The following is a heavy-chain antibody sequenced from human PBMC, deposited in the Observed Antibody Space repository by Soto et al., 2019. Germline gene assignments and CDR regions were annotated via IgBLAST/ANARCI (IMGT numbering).Heavy chain of an antibody. Sequence: QVQLVESGGGVGQPGRSLRLSCAASGSSLINYDMHWVRQAPGKGLEWVAVMSYDGSRQFYADSVRGRFSVSRDISKSALYLQMSSLRIEDTAIYYCAKGAWYGSSSSSDSWGQGTHVTVSS. D-gene: IGHD6-6*01. J-gene: IGHJ4*02. CDR1: GSSLINYD. CDR3: AKGAWYGSSSSSDS. CDR2: MSYDGSRQ. V-gene: IGHV3-30*18.